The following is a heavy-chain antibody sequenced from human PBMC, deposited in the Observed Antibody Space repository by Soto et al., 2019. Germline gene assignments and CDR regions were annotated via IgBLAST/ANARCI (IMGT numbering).Heavy chain of an antibody. CDR2: IHNSGTT. Sequence: QVQLQESGPGLVKTSQTLSLICTVSGGSISSGDYYWSWIRQHPGKDLEWIGYIHNSGTTYYIPPLKSRVTMSVDTSKNQLSLKVTSVTAADTAVYYCARGVTFGGVIAPRFDPWGQGTLVTVSS. CDR1: GGSISSGDYY. J-gene: IGHJ5*02. V-gene: IGHV4-31*03. D-gene: IGHD3-16*02. CDR3: ARGVTFGGVIAPRFDP.